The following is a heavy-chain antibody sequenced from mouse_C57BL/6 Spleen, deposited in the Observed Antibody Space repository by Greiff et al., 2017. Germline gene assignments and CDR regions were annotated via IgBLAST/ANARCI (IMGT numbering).Heavy chain of an antibody. CDR1: GFTFSSYG. D-gene: IGHD6-1*01. CDR2: ISSGGSYT. V-gene: IGHV5-6*01. Sequence: EVQRVESGGDLVKPGGSLKLSCAASGFTFSSYGMSWVRQTPDKRLEWVATISSGGSYTYYPASVKGRFTISRDNAKNTLYLQMSSLKSEDTAMYYCARPSKEDYFDYWGQGTTLTVSS. J-gene: IGHJ2*01. CDR3: ARPSKEDYFDY.